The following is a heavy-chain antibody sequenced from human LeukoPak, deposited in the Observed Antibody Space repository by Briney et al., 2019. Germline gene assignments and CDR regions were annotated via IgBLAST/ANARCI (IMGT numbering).Heavy chain of an antibody. CDR1: GCTFTSYG. CDR2: ISAYNGNT. V-gene: IGHV1-18*01. D-gene: IGHD6-19*01. Sequence: ASVKVSCKASGCTFTSYGISWVRQAPGQGLEWMGWISAYNGNTNYAQKLQGRVTMTTDTSTSTAYMELRSLRSDDTAVYYCARDSSQYSSGWSSAFDIWGQGTMVTVSS. CDR3: ARDSSQYSSGWSSAFDI. J-gene: IGHJ3*02.